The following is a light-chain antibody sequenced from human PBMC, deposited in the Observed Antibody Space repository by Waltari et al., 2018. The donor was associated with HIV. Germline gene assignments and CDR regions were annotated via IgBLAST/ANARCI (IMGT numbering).Light chain of an antibody. CDR1: ENLERY. J-gene: IGKJ4*01. CDR2: GAF. V-gene: IGKV1-39*01. CDR3: QQSSITPLT. Sequence: IQMTQSPSSLSASVGDRVSMSCRASENLERYLNWYQQRPGKAPKLLISGAFTLQTGVPSRFSASGSGTDFTLTIRNLQPEDVALYFCQQSSITPLTFGGGTRVDIK.